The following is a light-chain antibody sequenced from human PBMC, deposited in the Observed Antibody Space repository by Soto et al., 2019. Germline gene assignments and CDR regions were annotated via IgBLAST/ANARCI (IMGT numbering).Light chain of an antibody. CDR3: QQYDGYWT. V-gene: IGKV1-5*03. CDR2: KAS. J-gene: IGKJ1*01. Sequence: DIQMTQSPSTLSASVGDRVTITCRASQSISSWLAWYQQKPGKAPKLLIYKASTLKSGVPSRFSGSGSGTEFTLTISSLHPDDFATYFCQQYDGYWTFGQGTKVDI. CDR1: QSISSW.